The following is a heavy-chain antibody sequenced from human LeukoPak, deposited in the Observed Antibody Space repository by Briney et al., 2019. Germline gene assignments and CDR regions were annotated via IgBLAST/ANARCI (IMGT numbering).Heavy chain of an antibody. D-gene: IGHD3-16*01. CDR2: IYYSGST. V-gene: IGHV4-59*01. J-gene: IGHJ6*03. CDR1: GGSISSYY. Sequence: SSETLSLTCTVSGGSISSYYWSWIRQPPGKGLEWIGYIYYSGSTNYNPSLKSRVTISVDTSKNQFSLKLSSVTAADTAVYYCAREISWGYYYYMDVWGKGTTVTVSS. CDR3: AREISWGYYYYMDV.